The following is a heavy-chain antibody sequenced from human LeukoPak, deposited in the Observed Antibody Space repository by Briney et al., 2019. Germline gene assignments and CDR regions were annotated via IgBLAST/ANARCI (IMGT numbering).Heavy chain of an antibody. CDR2: LYYSGNT. CDR1: GGSISSSSYY. D-gene: IGHD3-22*01. Sequence: PSETLSLTCTVSGGSISSSSYYWVWIRQPPGKGLEWIGSLYYSGNTYYNPSLKSRVTISVDMSKNQFSLNLSSVSAADTAVYYCARGVGRYYDSSGPPSAWGQGTLVPVSS. J-gene: IGHJ4*02. CDR3: ARGVGRYYDSSGPPSA. V-gene: IGHV4-39*07.